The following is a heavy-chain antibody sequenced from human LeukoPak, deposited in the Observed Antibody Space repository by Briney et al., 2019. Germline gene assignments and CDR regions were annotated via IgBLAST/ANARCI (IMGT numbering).Heavy chain of an antibody. J-gene: IGHJ4*02. CDR3: AKGGRPLGY. Sequence: PGGSLRLSCAVSGFSLGSHAMSWVRQAPGKGLEWVSAISGSGGSTYYADSVKGRFTISRDNSKNTLYLQMNSLRAEDTAVYYCAKGGRPLGYWGQGTLVTVSS. CDR2: ISGSGGST. D-gene: IGHD6-6*01. V-gene: IGHV3-23*01. CDR1: GFSLGSHA.